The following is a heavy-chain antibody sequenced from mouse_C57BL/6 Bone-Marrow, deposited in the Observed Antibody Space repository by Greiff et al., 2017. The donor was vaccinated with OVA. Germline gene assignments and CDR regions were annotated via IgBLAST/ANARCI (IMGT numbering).Heavy chain of an antibody. CDR1: GYAFSSSW. CDR2: IYPGDGDT. V-gene: IGHV1-82*01. D-gene: IGHD1-1*01. J-gene: IGHJ4*01. CDR3: ASITTVVATNAMDY. Sequence: VHLVESGPELVKPGASVKISCKASGYAFSSSWMNWVKQRPGKGLEWIGRIYPGDGDTNYNGKFKGEATLTADKSSSTAYMQLSSLTSEDSAVYFCASITTVVATNAMDYWGQGTSVTVSS.